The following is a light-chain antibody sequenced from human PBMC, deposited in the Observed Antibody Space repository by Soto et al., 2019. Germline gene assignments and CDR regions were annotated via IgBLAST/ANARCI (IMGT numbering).Light chain of an antibody. CDR3: QQYNSYPWT. J-gene: IGKJ1*01. V-gene: IGKV1-5*03. Sequence: DIQMTQSPSTLSASVGDRVTITCRASQSISNWLAWYQQKPGKAPKVLISKASSLESGVPSRFSGSGSGTDFILTSSLLQPDDLATYYRQQYNSYPWTFGQGTKVEIK. CDR2: KAS. CDR1: QSISNW.